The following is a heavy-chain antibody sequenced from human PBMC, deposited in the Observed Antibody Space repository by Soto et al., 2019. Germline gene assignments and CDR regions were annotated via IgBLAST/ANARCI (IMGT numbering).Heavy chain of an antibody. CDR1: GGTFSSYA. CDR3: ARGQFHHVSNYYYALDV. J-gene: IGHJ6*02. CDR2: FIPMFNRP. V-gene: IGHV1-69*01. Sequence: QVQLVQCGADVKKHGSSVKVSCKAPGGTFSSYAISWVRQAPGQGLEWMGGFIPMFNRPHSARKFQGRVTITADESTSTAYMDLSSLRSEDTAVYYCARGQFHHVSNYYYALDVWGQGTTVTVSS.